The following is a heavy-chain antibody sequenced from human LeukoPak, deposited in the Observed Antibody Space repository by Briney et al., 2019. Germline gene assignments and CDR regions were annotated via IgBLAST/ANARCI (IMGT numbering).Heavy chain of an antibody. Sequence: HTLSLTCTVSGGSISSGDYYWSWIRQPPGKGLEWIGYIYNHARTYYNPSLKSRVTISVDTSKNLFSLKVSSVTAADAAVYYCARGRSSSWFSFDYWGQGTLVTVS. D-gene: IGHD6-13*01. V-gene: IGHV4-30-4*01. J-gene: IGHJ4*02. CDR1: GGSISSGDYY. CDR2: IYNHART. CDR3: ARGRSSSWFSFDY.